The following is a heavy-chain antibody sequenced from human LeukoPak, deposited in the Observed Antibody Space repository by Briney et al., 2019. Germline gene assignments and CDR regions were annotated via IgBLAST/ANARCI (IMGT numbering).Heavy chain of an antibody. D-gene: IGHD5-12*01. Sequence: GASVKVSCKASGYTFTSYYMHWVRQAPGQGLEWMGIINPIFGTANYAQKFQGRVTITADESTSTAYMELSSLRSEDTAMYYCARGAPYSGYDPRPYYYYYYMDVWGKGTTVTVSS. V-gene: IGHV1-69*13. CDR3: ARGAPYSGYDPRPYYYYYYMDV. J-gene: IGHJ6*03. CDR1: GYTFTSYY. CDR2: INPIFGTA.